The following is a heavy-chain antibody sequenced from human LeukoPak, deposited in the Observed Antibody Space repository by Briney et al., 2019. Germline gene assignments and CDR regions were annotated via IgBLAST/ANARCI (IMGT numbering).Heavy chain of an antibody. J-gene: IGHJ4*02. Sequence: GGSLRLSCTASGFTVSTNYVSWVRQAPGKGLEWVSVICGGDYTSYAESVKGRFTISRDNSKNTVYLQMSSLRAEDTAVYYCARSPGGSGGKPYYFDYWGQGTLVTVSS. D-gene: IGHD3-16*01. V-gene: IGHV3-66*01. CDR3: ARSPGGSGGKPYYFDY. CDR1: GFTVSTNY. CDR2: ICGGDYT.